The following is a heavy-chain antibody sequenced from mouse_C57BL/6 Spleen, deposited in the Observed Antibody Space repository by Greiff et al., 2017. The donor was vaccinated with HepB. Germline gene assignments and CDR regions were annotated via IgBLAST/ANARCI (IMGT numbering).Heavy chain of an antibody. D-gene: IGHD1-1*01. Sequence: DVKLVESEGGLVQPGSSMKLSCTASGFTFSDYYMAWVRQVPEKGLEWVANINYDGSSTYYLDSLKSRFIISRDNAKNILYLQMSSLKSEDTATYYCARDPTVVATWYFDVWGTGTTVTVSS. J-gene: IGHJ1*03. V-gene: IGHV5-16*01. CDR3: ARDPTVVATWYFDV. CDR2: INYDGSST. CDR1: GFTFSDYY.